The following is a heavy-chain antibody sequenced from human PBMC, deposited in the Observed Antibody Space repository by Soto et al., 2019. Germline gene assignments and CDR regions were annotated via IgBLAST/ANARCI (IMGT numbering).Heavy chain of an antibody. J-gene: IGHJ3*02. D-gene: IGHD3-22*01. CDR2: IYPGGVNI. V-gene: IGHV1-46*01. CDR3: ATDRGYISPHDAFDI. Sequence: APVKVSCTAIGYSFTTHYMHWVRQAPGQGLEWMGTIYPGGVNIGYAQKFQGRVTMTEDTSTDTAYMELSSLRSEDTAVYYCATDRGYISPHDAFDIWGQGTMVTVS. CDR1: GYSFTTHY.